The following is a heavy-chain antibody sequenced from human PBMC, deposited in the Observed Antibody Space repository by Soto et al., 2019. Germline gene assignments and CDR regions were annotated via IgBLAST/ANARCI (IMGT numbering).Heavy chain of an antibody. CDR2: ISAYNGNT. Sequence: GASVKVSCKASGYTFTSYGISWVRQAPGQGLEWMGWISAYNGNTNYAQKLQGRVTMTTDTSTSTAYMELRSLRSDDTAVYYCARVGYLGNKPNPTGDDAFDIWGQGTMVTVSS. CDR1: GYTFTSYG. V-gene: IGHV1-18*04. D-gene: IGHD7-27*01. J-gene: IGHJ3*02. CDR3: ARVGYLGNKPNPTGDDAFDI.